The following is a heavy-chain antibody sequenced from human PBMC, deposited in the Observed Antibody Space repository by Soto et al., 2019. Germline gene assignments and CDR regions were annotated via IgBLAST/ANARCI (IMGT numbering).Heavy chain of an antibody. CDR2: IRGSGDTT. CDR3: ATREYCISTVCLADSYALDV. V-gene: IGHV3-23*01. CDR1: GFIFSRYA. J-gene: IGHJ6*02. Sequence: EVQLLESGGGLVQPGGSLRLSCAASGFIFSRYAMSWVRQAPGKGLEWVSSIRGSGDTTHYADSVKGRVTISRDNSENTLYLQMNSLRAKDTAVYYCATREYCISTVCLADSYALDVWGQGNTVTVSS. D-gene: IGHD2-2*01.